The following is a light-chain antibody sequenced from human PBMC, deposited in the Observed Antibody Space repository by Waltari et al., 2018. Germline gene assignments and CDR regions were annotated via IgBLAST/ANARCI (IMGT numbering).Light chain of an antibody. CDR2: SAS. Sequence: DIQLTQSPSFLYAFVGDRVTIPCRASQDVAGYLAWYQQKPGKAPTLLIYSASTVHTGVPSRFSGSGSGTEFTLTISSLQPEDFATYFCQQLNTYPVTFCQGTRLEIK. J-gene: IGKJ5*01. V-gene: IGKV1-9*01. CDR1: QDVAGY. CDR3: QQLNTYPVT.